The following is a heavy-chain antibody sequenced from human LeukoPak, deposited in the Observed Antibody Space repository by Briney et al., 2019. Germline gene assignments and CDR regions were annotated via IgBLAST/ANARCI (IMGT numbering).Heavy chain of an antibody. CDR1: GGSISSGYY. V-gene: IGHV4-38-2*02. CDR3: ARDRGPGATPTY. J-gene: IGHJ4*02. CDR2: IYHSGST. D-gene: IGHD1-26*01. Sequence: SETLSLTCTVSGGSISSGYYWGWIRQPPGKGLEWIGSIYHSGSTYYNPSLKSRVTISVDTSKNQFSLKLSSVTAADTAVYYCARDRGPGATPTYWGQGTLVTVSS.